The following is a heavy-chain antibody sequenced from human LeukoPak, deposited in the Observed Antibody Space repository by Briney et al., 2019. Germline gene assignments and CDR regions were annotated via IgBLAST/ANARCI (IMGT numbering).Heavy chain of an antibody. CDR2: HSHSGSA. CDR1: VPPSAVIPTT. Sequence: SETCPSPALSLVPPSAVIPTTGAGSASPPGKGLQWIGTHSHSGSAYGGSAYYNPSLRSRITMSLDTSENQLSLKLYSVTAADTAIYYCARYQTGTIFAVWGQGTLVTVSS. V-gene: IGHV4-39*07. J-gene: IGHJ4*02. D-gene: IGHD1/OR15-1a*01. CDR3: ARYQTGTIFAV.